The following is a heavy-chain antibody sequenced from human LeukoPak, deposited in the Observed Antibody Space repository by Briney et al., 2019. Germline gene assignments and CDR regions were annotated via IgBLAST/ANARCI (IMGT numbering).Heavy chain of an antibody. J-gene: IGHJ4*02. D-gene: IGHD1-20*01. Sequence: SETLSLTCTVSGGSISSGGYYWSWIRQPPGKGLEWIGYIYHSGSTYYNPSLKSRVTISVDRSKNQFSLKLGSVTAADTAVYYCARDNITDFDYWGQGTLVTVSS. CDR2: IYHSGST. CDR3: ARDNITDFDY. CDR1: GGSISSGGYY. V-gene: IGHV4-30-2*01.